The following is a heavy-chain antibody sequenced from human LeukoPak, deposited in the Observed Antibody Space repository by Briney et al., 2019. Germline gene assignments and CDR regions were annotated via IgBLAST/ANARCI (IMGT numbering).Heavy chain of an antibody. V-gene: IGHV3-7*01. CDR2: IKQDGSEK. CDR3: ARDVDY. CDR1: GFTFSSYA. J-gene: IGHJ4*02. Sequence: GGSLRLSFAASGFTFSSYAMSWVRQAPGKGLEWVANIKQDGSEKYYVDSVKGRFTISRDNAKNSLYLQMNSLRAEDTAVYYCARDVDYWGQGTLVTVSS.